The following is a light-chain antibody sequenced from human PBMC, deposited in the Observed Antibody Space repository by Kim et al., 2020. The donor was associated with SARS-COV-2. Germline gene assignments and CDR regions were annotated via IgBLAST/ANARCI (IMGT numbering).Light chain of an antibody. Sequence: DIQMTQSPSSLAASVGDRVTITCRASQDITNSLAWFQRKPGKAPKCLIHYASSLQGGVPSRFSGSGSGTDFTLTISRIQPEDFATYFCLQSTTVPLTFGGGTKVDIK. CDR3: LQSTTVPLT. V-gene: IGKV1-16*01. CDR1: QDITNS. J-gene: IGKJ4*01. CDR2: YAS.